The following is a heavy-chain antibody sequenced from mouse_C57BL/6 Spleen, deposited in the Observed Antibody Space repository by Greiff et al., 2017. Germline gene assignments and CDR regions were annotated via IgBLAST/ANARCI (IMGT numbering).Heavy chain of an antibody. J-gene: IGHJ1*03. CDR2: IYPGDGDT. D-gene: IGHD1-1*01. Sequence: VKLQESGPELVKPGASVKISCKASGYAFSSSWMNWVKQRPGKGLEWIGRIYPGDGDTNYNGKFKGKATLTADNSSSTAYMQLSSLTSEDSAVXFGARETTVVATYWYFDVWGTGTTVTVAS. CDR1: GYAFSSSW. CDR3: ARETTVVATYWYFDV. V-gene: IGHV1-82*01.